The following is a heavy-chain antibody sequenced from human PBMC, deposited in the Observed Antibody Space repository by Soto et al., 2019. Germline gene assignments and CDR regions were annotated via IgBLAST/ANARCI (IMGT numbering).Heavy chain of an antibody. CDR2: VWCDGSNK. J-gene: IGHJ3*02. CDR3: TRDRHAFDI. CDR1: GFTFSNFA. Sequence: QVQLVESGGGVVQPGRSLRLSCAASGFTFSNFAMHWVRQAPGKGLEWLAAVWCDGSNKYYGDSVRGRFTSSRDNSRNTLYLQMNSLRREDTAVYYCTRDRHAFDIWGQGTMVTVSS. V-gene: IGHV3-33*01.